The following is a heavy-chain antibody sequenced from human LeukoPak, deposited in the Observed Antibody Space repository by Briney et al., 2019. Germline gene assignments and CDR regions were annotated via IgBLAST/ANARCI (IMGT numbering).Heavy chain of an antibody. CDR2: ISSSGSTI. J-gene: IGHJ3*02. D-gene: IGHD3-22*01. Sequence: PGGSLRLSCAASGFTFSDYYMSWIRQAPGKGLEWVSYISSSGSTIYYADSVKGRFTISRDNAKNSLYLQMNSLRAEDTAVYYCASDSSYYYDSSGYSHDAFDIWGQGTMVTVSS. CDR1: GFTFSDYY. CDR3: ASDSSYYYDSSGYSHDAFDI. V-gene: IGHV3-11*04.